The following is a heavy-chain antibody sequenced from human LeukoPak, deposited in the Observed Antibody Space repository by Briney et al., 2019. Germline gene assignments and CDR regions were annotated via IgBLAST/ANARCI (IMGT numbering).Heavy chain of an antibody. V-gene: IGHV4-31*03. CDR1: GGSISSGGYY. CDR2: TYYSWTT. Sequence: SETLSLTRTLSGGSISSGGYYWTWIRQHPGKDPEWLRNTYYSWTTYYTPSLNSRVTISVDTSKNQFSLKLSSVTAADTAVYYCARSKGGYCSSTSCARFDYWGQGTLVTVSS. CDR3: ARSKGGYCSSTSCARFDY. J-gene: IGHJ4*02. D-gene: IGHD2-2*01.